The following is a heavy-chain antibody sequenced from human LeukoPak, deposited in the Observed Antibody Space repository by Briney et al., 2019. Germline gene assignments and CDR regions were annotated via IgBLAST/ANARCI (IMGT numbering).Heavy chain of an antibody. Sequence: PGGSLRLSCAASGYTFSSYWMHWVRQAPGKGLVWVSRINGDGSSTSYADSVKGRFTISRDNTKNTLYLQMNSLRAEDTAIYYCTTGGSAYSISWSTFDYWGQGALVTVSS. D-gene: IGHD6-13*01. CDR1: GYTFSSYW. CDR3: TTGGSAYSISWSTFDY. V-gene: IGHV3-74*01. J-gene: IGHJ4*02. CDR2: INGDGSST.